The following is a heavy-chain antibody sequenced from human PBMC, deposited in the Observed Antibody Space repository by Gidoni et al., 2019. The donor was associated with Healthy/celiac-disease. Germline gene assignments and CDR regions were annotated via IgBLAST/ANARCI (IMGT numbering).Heavy chain of an antibody. V-gene: IGHV3-48*01. Sequence: EVQLVESGGGLVQPGGSLRLSCSDSGYPFSSYSMNWSRQAPGKGLGWVSYISSSSSTIYYADSVKGRFTISRDNAKNSLYLQMNSLRAEDTAVYYCARDPYHRAVAGTGLDYWGQGTLVTVSS. CDR3: ARDPYHRAVAGTGLDY. D-gene: IGHD6-19*01. CDR2: ISSSSSTI. CDR1: GYPFSSYS. J-gene: IGHJ4*02.